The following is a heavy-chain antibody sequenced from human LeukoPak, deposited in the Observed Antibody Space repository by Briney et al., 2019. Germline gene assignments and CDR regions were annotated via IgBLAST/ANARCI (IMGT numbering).Heavy chain of an antibody. J-gene: IGHJ5*02. CDR2: IYYSGST. V-gene: IGHV4-59*01. CDR1: GGSISSYY. CDR3: ARDGPSANWFDP. Sequence: SETLSLTCTVSGGSISSYYWSWIRQPPGKGLEWIGYIYYSGSTNYNPSLKSRVTVSVDTSKNQFSLKLSSVTAADTAVYYCARDGPSANWFDPWGQGTLVTVSS.